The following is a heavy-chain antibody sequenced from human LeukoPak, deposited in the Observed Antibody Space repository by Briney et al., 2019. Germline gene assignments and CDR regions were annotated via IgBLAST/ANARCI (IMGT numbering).Heavy chain of an antibody. CDR3: ARGRPRFDY. J-gene: IGHJ4*02. Sequence: PSETLSLTCAVYGGSFSGYYWSWIRQPPGKGLEWIGEINHSGSTNYNPSLRSRVTISVDTSKNQFSLKLSSVTAADTAVYYCARGRPRFDYWGQGTLATVSS. CDR2: INHSGST. CDR1: GGSFSGYY. V-gene: IGHV4-34*01.